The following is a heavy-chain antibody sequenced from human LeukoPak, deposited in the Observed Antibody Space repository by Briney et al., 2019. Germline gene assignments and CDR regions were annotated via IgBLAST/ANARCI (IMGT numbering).Heavy chain of an antibody. CDR1: GGSISSYY. J-gene: IGHJ4*02. V-gene: IGHV4-59*01. D-gene: IGHD6-19*01. CDR3: AREWVAVAIRYFDY. CDR2: IYYSGST. Sequence: PSETLSLTCTVSGGSISSYYWSWIRQPPGKGLEWIGYIYYSGSTNYNPSLKSRVTISVDTSKNQFSLKLSSVTAADTAVYYCAREWVAVAIRYFDYWGQGTLVTVSS.